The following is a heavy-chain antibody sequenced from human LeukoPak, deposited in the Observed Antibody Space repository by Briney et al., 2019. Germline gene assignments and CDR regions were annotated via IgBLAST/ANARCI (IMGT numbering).Heavy chain of an antibody. CDR2: IYYSGST. Sequence: PSETLPLTCTVSGGSISSYYWSWIRQPPGKGLEWVAYIYYSGSTSYNPSLKSRVTISVDTSKKQFSLRLSAVTAADTAVYYCARHRGAYCSGGNCYSSYYFDYWGQGTLVTVSS. D-gene: IGHD2-15*01. CDR1: GGSISSYY. V-gene: IGHV4-59*08. J-gene: IGHJ4*02. CDR3: ARHRGAYCSGGNCYSSYYFDY.